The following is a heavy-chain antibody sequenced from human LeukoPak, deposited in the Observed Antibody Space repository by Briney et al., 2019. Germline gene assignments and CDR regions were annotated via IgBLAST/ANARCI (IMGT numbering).Heavy chain of an antibody. CDR2: INSDESST. J-gene: IGHJ4*02. V-gene: IGHV3-74*01. D-gene: IGHD2-15*01. CDR1: GFTFSTYW. Sequence: GSLRLSCAASGFTFSTYWMHWVRQAPGKGLVWVSRINSDESSTTYVDSVKGRFTISRDNAKNTLYLQMNSLRAEDTAVYYCAKSRRAYCSGGSCFGLWDYWGQGTLVTVSS. CDR3: AKSRRAYCSGGSCFGLWDY.